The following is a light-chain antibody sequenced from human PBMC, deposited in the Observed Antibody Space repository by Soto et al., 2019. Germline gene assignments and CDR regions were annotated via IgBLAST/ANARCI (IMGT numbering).Light chain of an antibody. CDR2: EDS. V-gene: IGLV2-23*01. CDR1: SSDVGSYNL. J-gene: IGLJ2*01. CDR3: CSYAGSSTLI. Sequence: QSALTQPASVSGSPGQSITISCTGTSSDVGSYNLVSWYQQHPGNTPKLMIYEDSKRPSGISNRFSGSKSGNTASLTISGLQAEDEADYYCCSYAGSSTLIFGGGTKVTVL.